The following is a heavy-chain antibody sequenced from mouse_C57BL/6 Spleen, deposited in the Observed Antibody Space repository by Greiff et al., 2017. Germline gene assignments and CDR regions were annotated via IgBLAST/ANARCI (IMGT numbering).Heavy chain of an antibody. V-gene: IGHV1-4*01. CDR3: ARLYDGYYGDY. J-gene: IGHJ2*01. CDR2: INPSSGYT. CDR1: GYTFTSYT. D-gene: IGHD2-3*01. Sequence: VQLQQSGAELARPGASVKMSCKASGYTFTSYTMRWVKQRPGQGLEWIGYINPSSGYTKYNQKFKDKATLTADKSSSTAYMQLSSLTSEDAAVYYCARLYDGYYGDYWGQGTTLTVSS.